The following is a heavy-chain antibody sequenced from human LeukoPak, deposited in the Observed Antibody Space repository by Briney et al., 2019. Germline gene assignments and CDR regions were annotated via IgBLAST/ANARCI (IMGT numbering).Heavy chain of an antibody. CDR1: GFTFSSYA. D-gene: IGHD1-26*01. Sequence: GGSLRLSCAASGFTFSSYAMSWVRQAPGKGLEWVSAISGSGGSTYYADSVKGRFTISRENAKNSLYLQMNSLRAGDTAVYYCAKGIGSYSDEWYFDLWGRGTLVTVSS. CDR3: AKGIGSYSDEWYFDL. V-gene: IGHV3-23*01. CDR2: ISGSGGST. J-gene: IGHJ2*01.